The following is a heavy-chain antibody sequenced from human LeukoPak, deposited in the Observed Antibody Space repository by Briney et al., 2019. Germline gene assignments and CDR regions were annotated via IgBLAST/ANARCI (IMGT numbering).Heavy chain of an antibody. D-gene: IGHD1-14*01. CDR1: GYTFSDYY. V-gene: IGHV1-2*02. CDR2: IDPENGGT. J-gene: IGHJ4*02. CDR3: ARGGLHHGFDY. Sequence: ASVKVSCKASGYTFSDYYIHWVRQAPGQGLEWMGWIDPENGGTNYAQKFRGRVTMTRDTSFTTVYMDLSRLISDDTAVYYCARGGLHHGFDYWGQGTLVTVSS.